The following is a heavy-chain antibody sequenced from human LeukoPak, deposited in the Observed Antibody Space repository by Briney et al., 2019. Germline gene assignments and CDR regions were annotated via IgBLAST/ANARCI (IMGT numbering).Heavy chain of an antibody. D-gene: IGHD1-1*01. J-gene: IGHJ4*02. CDR1: GFTFTNYD. CDR2: IGSAGDT. V-gene: IGHV3-13*01. Sequence: GGSLRLSCAASGFTFTNYDMHWVRQASGRGLEWVSTIGSAGDTYYLDSVKGRFTISRENAKNSFYLQMNSLRAGDTAVYYCARELHDGSGFDSWGQGTLVTVSS. CDR3: ARELHDGSGFDS.